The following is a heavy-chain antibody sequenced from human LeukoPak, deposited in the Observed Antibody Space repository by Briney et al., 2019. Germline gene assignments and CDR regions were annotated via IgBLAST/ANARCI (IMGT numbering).Heavy chain of an antibody. CDR1: GGSFSGYY. J-gene: IGHJ6*02. Sequence: SETLSLTCAVYGGSFSGYYWSWIRQPPGKGMEWIGEINHSGSTNYNPSLKSRVTISVDTSKNQFSLKLSSVTAADTAVYYCARALSSGWYKSAYYYDGMDVWGQGTTVTVSS. CDR2: INHSGST. D-gene: IGHD6-19*01. V-gene: IGHV4-34*01. CDR3: ARALSSGWYKSAYYYDGMDV.